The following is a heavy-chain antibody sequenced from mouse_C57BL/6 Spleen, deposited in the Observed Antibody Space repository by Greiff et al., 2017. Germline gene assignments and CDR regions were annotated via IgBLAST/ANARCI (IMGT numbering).Heavy chain of an antibody. J-gene: IGHJ4*01. CDR3: ARDDFSNPYYYAMDY. V-gene: IGHV1-42*01. CDR1: GYSFTGYY. Sequence: VQLKQSGPELVKPGASVKISCKASGYSFTGYYMNWVKQSPEKSLEWIGEINPSTGGTTYNQKFKAKATLTVDKASSTAYMQLKSLTSEDSAVYYCARDDFSNPYYYAMDYWGQGTSITVSS. CDR2: INPSTGGT. D-gene: IGHD2-5*01.